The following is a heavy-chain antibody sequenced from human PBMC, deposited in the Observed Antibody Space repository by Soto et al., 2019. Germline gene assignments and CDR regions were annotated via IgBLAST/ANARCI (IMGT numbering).Heavy chain of an antibody. J-gene: IGHJ4*02. Sequence: PGESLKISCKGSGYSFSSYWIGWVRQMPGKGLEWMGIIYPGDSDTTYSPSFQGQVTISADKSISTAYLQWSSLQASDTAMYYCARERSSSSLYGAREFELWGQRTLVTVSS. CDR3: ARERSSSSLYGAREFEL. V-gene: IGHV5-51*01. CDR2: IYPGDSDT. CDR1: GYSFSSYW. D-gene: IGHD6-13*01.